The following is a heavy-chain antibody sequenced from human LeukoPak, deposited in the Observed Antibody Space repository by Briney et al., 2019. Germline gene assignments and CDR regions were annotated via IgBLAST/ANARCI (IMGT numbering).Heavy chain of an antibody. J-gene: IGHJ3*02. CDR2: IYYSGTT. CDR1: GVSISSSDYY. CDR3: ARHRTAINHYSPYDAFDI. V-gene: IGHV4-39*01. D-gene: IGHD1-26*01. Sequence: SETLSLTCTVSGVSISSSDYYWGWIRQPPGKGLEWIGSIYYSGTTYYNPPLKSRVSISEDTSKNQFSLKLSSVTAADTAVYYCARHRTAINHYSPYDAFDIWGQGTMVTVSS.